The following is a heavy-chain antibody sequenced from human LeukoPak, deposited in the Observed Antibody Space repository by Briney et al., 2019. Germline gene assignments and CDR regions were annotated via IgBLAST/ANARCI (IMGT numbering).Heavy chain of an antibody. CDR2: IYYSGST. CDR3: ARASGYTYYYGSGIGSYFDY. J-gene: IGHJ4*02. Sequence: PSETLSLTCTVSGGSISSGGYYWSWIRQHPGKGLEWIGYIYYSGSTYYNPSLKSRVTISVDTSKNQFSLKLSSVTAADTAVYYCARASGYTYYYGSGIGSYFDYWGQGTLVTVSS. D-gene: IGHD3-10*01. V-gene: IGHV4-31*03. CDR1: GGSISSGGYY.